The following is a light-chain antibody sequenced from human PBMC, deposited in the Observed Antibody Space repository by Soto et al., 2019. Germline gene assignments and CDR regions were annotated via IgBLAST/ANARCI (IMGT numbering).Light chain of an antibody. J-gene: IGLJ2*01. CDR3: QSYDSILSVHVV. V-gene: IGLV1-40*01. CDR1: SSNIGAGYD. CDR2: GNS. Sequence: QSVLTQPPSVSGAPGQRVTISCTGSSSNIGAGYDVHWYQQLPGTAPKLLIYGNSNRPSGVPDRFSGSNSGTSASLAITGLQAEDEAYYYCQSYDSILSVHVVFGEGTKLTVL.